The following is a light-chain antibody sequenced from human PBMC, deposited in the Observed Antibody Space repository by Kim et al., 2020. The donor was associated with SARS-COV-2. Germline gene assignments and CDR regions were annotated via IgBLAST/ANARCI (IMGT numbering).Light chain of an antibody. Sequence: DIQMTQSPFSLSASVGDRVTITCRASRSITTYLNWYQQKPGKAPKLLIYAASSLQSGVPSRFSGSGSGTDFTLTISSLQPEDFATYYCQQSYTTPYTFGPGTKLEI. CDR1: RSITTY. J-gene: IGKJ2*01. CDR2: AAS. V-gene: IGKV1-39*01. CDR3: QQSYTTPYT.